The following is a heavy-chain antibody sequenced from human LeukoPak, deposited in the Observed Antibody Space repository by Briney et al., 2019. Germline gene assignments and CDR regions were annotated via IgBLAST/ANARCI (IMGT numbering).Heavy chain of an antibody. J-gene: IGHJ4*01. CDR3: ARHVGTPRHFDF. CDR1: GGSISTANYY. V-gene: IGHV4-39*01. D-gene: IGHD3-10*01. CDR2: IYYTGNT. Sequence: SETLSLTCSLSGGSISTANYYWAWIRQPPGKGLDWVGSIYYTGNTYYNPSLKSRVTIFVDTSRNQFSLKLNSVTAADTALYYCARHVGTPRHFDFWGHGTLVTVSP.